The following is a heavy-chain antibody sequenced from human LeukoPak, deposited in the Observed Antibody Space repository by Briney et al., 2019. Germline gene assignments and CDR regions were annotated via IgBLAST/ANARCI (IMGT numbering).Heavy chain of an antibody. V-gene: IGHV4-59*01. CDR2: VHYSGST. D-gene: IGHD6-13*01. Sequence: SETLSLTCSVSGVSIFSYYWNWIRQPPGKGLEWIGYVHYSGSTNYNPSLKSRVTISVDTSKNQFSLKLSSVTAADTAVYYCARDHSRYYYYGMDVWGQGTTVTVSS. CDR3: ARDHSRYYYYGMDV. J-gene: IGHJ6*02. CDR1: GVSIFSYY.